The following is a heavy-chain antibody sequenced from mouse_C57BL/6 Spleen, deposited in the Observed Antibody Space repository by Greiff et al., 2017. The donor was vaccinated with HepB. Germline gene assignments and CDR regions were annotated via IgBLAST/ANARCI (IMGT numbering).Heavy chain of an antibody. J-gene: IGHJ3*01. CDR1: GYTFTDYN. Sequence: EVKLQESGPELVKPGASVKMSCKASGYTFTDYNMHWVKQSHGKSLEWIGYINPNNGGTSYNQKFKGKATLTVNKSSSTAYMELRSLTSEDSAVYYCARSDYYGSSYVWFAYWGQGTLVTVSA. D-gene: IGHD1-1*01. CDR3: ARSDYYGSSYVWFAY. CDR2: INPNNGGT. V-gene: IGHV1-22*01.